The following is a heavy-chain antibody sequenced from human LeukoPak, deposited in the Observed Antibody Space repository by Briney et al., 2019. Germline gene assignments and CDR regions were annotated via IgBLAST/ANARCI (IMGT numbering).Heavy chain of an antibody. D-gene: IGHD1-14*01. CDR1: GFIFTDSW. V-gene: IGHV3-7*01. CDR2: IRHDGSQT. Sequence: PGGSLRLSCAASGFIFTDSWMSWVRQASGKGLEWVANIRHDGSQTYYLDSVKGRFTISRDNAKNEVYLEMNNLRGADTAVYYCATGANLFQFWGQGTLVTVSS. J-gene: IGHJ4*02. CDR3: ATGANLFQF.